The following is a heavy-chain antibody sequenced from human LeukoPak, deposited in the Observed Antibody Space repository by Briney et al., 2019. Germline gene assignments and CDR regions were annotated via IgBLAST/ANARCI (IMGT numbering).Heavy chain of an antibody. Sequence: SQTLSLTCTVSGGSISSGGYYWSWIRQHPGKGLEWIGYIYYSGSTYYNPSLKSRVTISVDTSKNQFSLKLSSVTAADTAVYYCARSIYYGSGSYKAFDIWGQGTMVTVSS. CDR2: IYYSGST. CDR1: GGSISSGGYY. D-gene: IGHD3-10*01. CDR3: ARSIYYGSGSYKAFDI. V-gene: IGHV4-31*03. J-gene: IGHJ3*02.